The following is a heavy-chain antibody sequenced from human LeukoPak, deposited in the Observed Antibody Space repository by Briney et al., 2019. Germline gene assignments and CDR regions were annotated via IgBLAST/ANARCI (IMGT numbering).Heavy chain of an antibody. D-gene: IGHD5-12*01. CDR2: IWFDGGDK. J-gene: IGHJ4*02. CDR1: GFTFSSYG. CDR3: ARDLKGAYSGYEIDY. V-gene: IGHV3-33*01. Sequence: GRSLRLSCAASGFTFSSYGMHWVRQAPGKGLEWVAVIWFDGGDKYYADSVKGRFTISRDNSKNTLYLQMNSLRAEDTAVYYCARDLKGAYSGYEIDYWGQGTLVTVSS.